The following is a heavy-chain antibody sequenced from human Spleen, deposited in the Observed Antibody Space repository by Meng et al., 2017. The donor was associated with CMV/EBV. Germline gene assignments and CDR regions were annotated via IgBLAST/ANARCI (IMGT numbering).Heavy chain of an antibody. Sequence: ASVKVSCKASGYTFTSYGISWVRQAPGQGLEWVGWINPHSGGTRYAQKFQGRLTMTRDTSISTAYMELTRLRSHDTAVYYCATIGGLYHDFWHHWGRGTLVTVSS. CDR3: ATIGGLYHDFWHH. V-gene: IGHV1-2*02. CDR2: INPHSGGT. CDR1: GYTFTSYG. D-gene: IGHD3-3*01. J-gene: IGHJ1*01.